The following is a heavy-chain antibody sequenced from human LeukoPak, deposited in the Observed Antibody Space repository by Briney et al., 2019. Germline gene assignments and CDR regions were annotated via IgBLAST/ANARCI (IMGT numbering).Heavy chain of an antibody. D-gene: IGHD3-10*01. CDR2: IYYSGST. V-gene: IGHV4-61*01. CDR3: ARVHITMVRGVSGWFDP. Sequence: PSETLSLTCTVSGGSFSSNIYYWGWVRQPPGRGLEWVGYIYYSGSTNYNPSLKSRVTISVDTSKNQFSLKLTSVTAADTAVYYCARVHITMVRGVSGWFDPWGQGTLVTVSS. CDR1: GGSFSSNIYY. J-gene: IGHJ5*02.